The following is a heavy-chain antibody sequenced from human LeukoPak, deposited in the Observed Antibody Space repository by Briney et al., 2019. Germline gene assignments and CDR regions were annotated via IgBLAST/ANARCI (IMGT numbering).Heavy chain of an antibody. CDR3: AKDQDIVVVPAAAFDY. V-gene: IGHV3-23*01. Sequence: GGSLRLSCAASGFTFSSYAMSWVRQAPGKGLEWVSAISGSGGSTYYADSVKGRFTISRDNSKNTLYLQMNSLRAEDTAVYYCAKDQDIVVVPAAAFDYWGQGTLVTVSS. J-gene: IGHJ4*02. CDR1: GFTFSSYA. CDR2: ISGSGGST. D-gene: IGHD2-2*01.